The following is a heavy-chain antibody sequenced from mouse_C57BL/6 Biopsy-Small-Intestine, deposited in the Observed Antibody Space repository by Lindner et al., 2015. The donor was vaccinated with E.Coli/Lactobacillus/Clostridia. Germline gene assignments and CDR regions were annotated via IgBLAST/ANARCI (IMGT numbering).Heavy chain of an antibody. CDR3: ARSYSDYAMDY. J-gene: IGHJ4*01. CDR1: GYSFTGYF. CDR2: INPYNGDT. Sequence: QLQESGPELVKPGDSVKISCKASGYSFTGYFMNWVMQSHGKSLEWIGRINPYNGDTFYNQKFKGKATLTVDKSSSTAHMELRSLTSEDSAVYYCARSYSDYAMDYWGQGTSVTVSS. V-gene: IGHV1-20*01.